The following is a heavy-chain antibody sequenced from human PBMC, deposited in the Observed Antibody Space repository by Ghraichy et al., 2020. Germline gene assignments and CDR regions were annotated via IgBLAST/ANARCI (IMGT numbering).Heavy chain of an antibody. CDR3: AREGGTRDYYYMDV. V-gene: IGHV3-21*01. Sequence: GGSLRLSCAASGFTFSSYSMNWVRQAPGKGLEWVSSISSSSSYIYYADSVKGRFTISRDNAKNSLYLQMNSLRAEDTAVYYWAREGGTRDYYYMDVWGKGTTVTVSS. D-gene: IGHD2-2*01. CDR2: ISSSSSYI. J-gene: IGHJ6*03. CDR1: GFTFSSYS.